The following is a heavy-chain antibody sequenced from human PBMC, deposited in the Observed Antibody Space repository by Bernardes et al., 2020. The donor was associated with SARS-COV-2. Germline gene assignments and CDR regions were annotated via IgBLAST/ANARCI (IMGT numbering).Heavy chain of an antibody. CDR2: IYPDDSET. D-gene: IGHD6-6*01. J-gene: IGHJ3*01. Sequence: GQPLIGSCHASGYSFTSHWIAWVRQMPGKGLEWMGMIYPDDSETRFSPSFQGRVTISADKSINTAYLQWTSLKASDTAMYYCATHSDSSERGAFDLWGQGTLVTVSS. CDR1: GYSFTSHW. CDR3: ATHSDSSERGAFDL. V-gene: IGHV5-51*01.